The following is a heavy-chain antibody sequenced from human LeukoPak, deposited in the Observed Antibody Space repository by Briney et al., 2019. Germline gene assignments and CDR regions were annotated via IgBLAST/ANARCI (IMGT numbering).Heavy chain of an antibody. D-gene: IGHD4-11*01. CDR2: IYYSGST. Sequence: SETLSLTCTVSGGSISSSSYYWGWIRQPPGKGLEWIGSIYYSGSTYNNPSLKSRVTMSVDTSKNQFSLKLSSVTAADTAVYYCARRLNKYSIYDYWGQGTLVTVSS. CDR1: GGSISSSSYY. CDR3: ARRLNKYSIYDY. J-gene: IGHJ4*02. V-gene: IGHV4-39*01.